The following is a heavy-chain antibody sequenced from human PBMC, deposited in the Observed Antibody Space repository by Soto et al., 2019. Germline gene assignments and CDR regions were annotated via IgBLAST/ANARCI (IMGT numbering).Heavy chain of an antibody. J-gene: IGHJ6*02. D-gene: IGHD3-3*01. Sequence: QSGGSLRLSCAASGFTFSSYAMHWVRQAPGKGLEWVAVISYDGSNKYYADSVKGRFTISRDNSKNTLYLQMNSLRAEDTAVYYCHTTIFGPRRSGLSLAYGMDVWGQGTTVTVSS. V-gene: IGHV3-30-3*01. CDR1: GFTFSSYA. CDR2: ISYDGSNK. CDR3: HTTIFGPRRSGLSLAYGMDV.